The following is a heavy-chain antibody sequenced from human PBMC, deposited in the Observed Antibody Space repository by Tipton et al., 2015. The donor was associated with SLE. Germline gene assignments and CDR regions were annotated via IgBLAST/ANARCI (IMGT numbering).Heavy chain of an antibody. CDR3: ARDRRDGYSHDAFDI. J-gene: IGHJ3*02. V-gene: IGHV3-66*01. D-gene: IGHD5-24*01. Sequence: SLRLSCAASGFAVSDNYMSWVRQAPGEGLEWISVFYSGGTIKYADSVKARFTISRDYSDNTLSLQMNYLRVEDTAVYYCARDRRDGYSHDAFDIWGQGTVVTVSS. CDR2: FYSGGTI. CDR1: GFAVSDNY.